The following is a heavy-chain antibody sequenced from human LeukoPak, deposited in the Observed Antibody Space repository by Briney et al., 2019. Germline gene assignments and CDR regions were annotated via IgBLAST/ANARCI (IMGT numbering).Heavy chain of an antibody. CDR3: ARTFVSGDGYKVGYFDY. V-gene: IGHV3-53*01. CDR1: GFTVSSNY. D-gene: IGHD5-24*01. CDR2: IYSSGST. Sequence: PGRSLRLSCAASGFTVSSNYMSWVRQAPGKGLEWVSLIYSSGSTYYADSVKGRFTISRDNSKNTLYLQMNSLTAEDTAVYYCARTFVSGDGYKVGYFDYWGQGTQVTVSS. J-gene: IGHJ4*02.